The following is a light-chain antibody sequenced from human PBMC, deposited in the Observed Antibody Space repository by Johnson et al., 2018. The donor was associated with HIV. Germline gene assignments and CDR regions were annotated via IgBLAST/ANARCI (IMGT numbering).Light chain of an antibody. CDR3: GTWDSSLSAPYV. Sequence: QSVLTQPPSVSEAPGQKVTISCSGSSSNIGNNYVSWYQHLPGTAPKLVIHENNNRPSGIPDRFSGSKSGTSATLGITGLQTGDEADYYCGTWDSSLSAPYVFGTGTKVTVL. J-gene: IGLJ1*01. CDR2: ENN. CDR1: SSNIGNNY. V-gene: IGLV1-51*02.